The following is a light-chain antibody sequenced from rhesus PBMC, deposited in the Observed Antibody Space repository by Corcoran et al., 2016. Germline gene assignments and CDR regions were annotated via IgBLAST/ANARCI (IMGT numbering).Light chain of an antibody. V-gene: IGKV1-22*01. Sequence: DIQMTQSPSSLSASVGDTVTITCRASQGISSWLAWYQQKPGKAPKLLIYKASSLQSGVPSRFSGSGSGTDFTLTISRLQSEDFATYYCQQYSSRPLTFGGGTKVELK. J-gene: IGKJ4*01. CDR3: QQYSSRPLT. CDR2: KAS. CDR1: QGISSW.